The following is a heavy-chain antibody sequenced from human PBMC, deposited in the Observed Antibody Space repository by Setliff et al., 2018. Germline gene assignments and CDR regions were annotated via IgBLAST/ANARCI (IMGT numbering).Heavy chain of an antibody. J-gene: IGHJ4*02. CDR2: IRYDGSNK. CDR3: AKVRYSSGWSPFPYYFDY. Sequence: GESLKISCAASGFTFSSYGMHWVRQAPGKGLEWVAFIRYDGSNKYYADSVKGRFTISRDNSKNTLYLQMNSLRAEDTAVYYCAKVRYSSGWSPFPYYFDYWGQGTLVTVSS. CDR1: GFTFSSYG. V-gene: IGHV3-30*02. D-gene: IGHD6-19*01.